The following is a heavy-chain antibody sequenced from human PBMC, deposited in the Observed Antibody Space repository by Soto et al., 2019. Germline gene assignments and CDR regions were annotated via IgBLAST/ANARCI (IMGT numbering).Heavy chain of an antibody. Sequence: QVQLVQSGAEVKKPGASVKVSCKSSGYTFFNYVISWVRQAPGQGLEWMGWISAYNGNRNYAGKFQGRATMTTETSPSTAYMELRSLRSDDTAVYYCARDGITLAGSFDYGGKGTLVTVSS. CDR1: GYTFFNYV. CDR2: ISAYNGNR. CDR3: ARDGITLAGSFDY. V-gene: IGHV1-18*01. J-gene: IGHJ4*02. D-gene: IGHD6-19*01.